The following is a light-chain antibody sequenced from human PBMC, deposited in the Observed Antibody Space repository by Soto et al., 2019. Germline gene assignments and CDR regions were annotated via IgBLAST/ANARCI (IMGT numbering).Light chain of an antibody. CDR2: DAS. CDR3: QQYNSYSWT. Sequence: DIQMTQSPSTLSASVGDGVTITCRASQSITIWLAWYQQKPGKAPKLLIFDASSLESGVPSRFSGSGSGTEFTLTISSLQPDDFATYYCQQYNSYSWTFGQGTKVEIK. J-gene: IGKJ1*01. CDR1: QSITIW. V-gene: IGKV1-5*01.